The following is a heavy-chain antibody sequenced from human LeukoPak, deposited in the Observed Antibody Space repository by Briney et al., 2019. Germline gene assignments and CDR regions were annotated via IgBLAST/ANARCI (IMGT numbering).Heavy chain of an antibody. J-gene: IGHJ3*02. Sequence: GRSLRLSCAASGFTFDDYAMHWVRQAPGKGLEWVSGISWNSGSIGYADSVKGRFTISRDNAKNSLYLQMNSLRAEDTALYYCAKDISSSWYGFDAFDIWGQGTMVTVSS. V-gene: IGHV3-9*01. CDR1: GFTFDDYA. D-gene: IGHD6-13*01. CDR2: ISWNSGSI. CDR3: AKDISSSWYGFDAFDI.